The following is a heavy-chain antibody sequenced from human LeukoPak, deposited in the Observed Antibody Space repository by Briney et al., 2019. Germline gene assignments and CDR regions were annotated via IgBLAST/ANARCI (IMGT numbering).Heavy chain of an antibody. V-gene: IGHV3-23*01. Sequence: GGSLRLSCEASGFTFSAYAMTWVRQAPGKGLEWVSSIGSGGDTYYADSVKGRFTISRDNSRNTLYLQMNSLRAEDAALYYCARGGIGEPGALGKWGQGTLVTVSA. J-gene: IGHJ4*02. CDR3: ARGGIGEPGALGK. CDR2: IGSGGDT. D-gene: IGHD6-13*01. CDR1: GFTFSAYA.